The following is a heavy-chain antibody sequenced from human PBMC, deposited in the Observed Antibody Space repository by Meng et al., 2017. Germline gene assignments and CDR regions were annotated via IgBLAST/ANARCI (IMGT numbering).Heavy chain of an antibody. J-gene: IGHJ4*02. V-gene: IGHV3-15*01. CDR2: IKRNRDGGTI. Sequence: EGQLVGVGGGLVKPGGSLRLSCVASGLRFTDAWMSWVCQAPGKGLEWVGRIKRNRDGGTIDYAARVKGRFTISRDESKNTLYLQMDSLITEDTAVYFCATGAAAADHWGQGTLVTVSS. CDR1: GLRFTDAW. CDR3: ATGAAAADH. D-gene: IGHD6-13*01.